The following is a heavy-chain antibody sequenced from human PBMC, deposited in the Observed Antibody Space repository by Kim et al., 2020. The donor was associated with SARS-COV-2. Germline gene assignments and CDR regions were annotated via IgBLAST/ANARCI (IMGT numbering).Heavy chain of an antibody. J-gene: IGHJ6*02. V-gene: IGHV4-31*03. CDR1: GGSISSGGYY. CDR2: IYYSGST. CDR3: ARVARVDTAMNYYYGMDV. D-gene: IGHD5-18*01. Sequence: SETLSLTCTVSGGSISSGGYYWSWIRQHPGKGLEWIGYIYYSGSTYYNPSLKSRVTISVDTSKNQFSLKLSSVTAADTAVYYCARVARVDTAMNYYYGMDVWGQGTTVTVSS.